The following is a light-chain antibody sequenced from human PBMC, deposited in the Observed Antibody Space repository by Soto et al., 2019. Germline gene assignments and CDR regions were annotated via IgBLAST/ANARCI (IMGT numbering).Light chain of an antibody. CDR2: EFT. Sequence: QSALTQPPSASGSPGQAVTIACTGTSSDVGGYNYVSWYQQYPGRAPKLMIYEFTKRPSGVPDRFSGSKSGNTASLTVSGLQAEDEADYYCSSYAASNNFYFVFGGGTKLTVL. CDR3: SSYAASNNFYFV. CDR1: SSDVGGYNY. V-gene: IGLV2-8*01. J-gene: IGLJ3*02.